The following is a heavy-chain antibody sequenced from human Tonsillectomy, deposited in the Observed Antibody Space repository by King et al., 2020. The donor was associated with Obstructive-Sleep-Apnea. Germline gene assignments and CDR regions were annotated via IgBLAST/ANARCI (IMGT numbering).Heavy chain of an antibody. J-gene: IGHJ5*02. Sequence: VQLVESGGGLVQPGGSLRLSCAASGFTFSSYSMNWVRQAPGEGLEWGSYITSSSSTIYYADSVKGRFTISRDNAKNSLYLQMNSLRVEDTAVYYCARDSSGYSPWGQGTLVTVSS. CDR2: ITSSSSTI. CDR1: GFTFSSYS. V-gene: IGHV3-48*04. CDR3: ARDSSGYSP. D-gene: IGHD3-22*01.